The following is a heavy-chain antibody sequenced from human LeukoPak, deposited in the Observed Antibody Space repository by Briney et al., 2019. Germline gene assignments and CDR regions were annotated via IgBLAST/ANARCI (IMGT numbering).Heavy chain of an antibody. J-gene: IGHJ3*02. CDR2: IYHSGST. Sequence: SETLSLTCTVSGYSISSGYYWGWIRQPPGKGLEWIGSIYHSGSTYYNPSLKSRVTISVDTSKNQFSLKLSSVTAADTAVYYCARHSGSYLSPEDAFDIWGQGTMVTVSS. V-gene: IGHV4-38-2*02. D-gene: IGHD1-26*01. CDR3: ARHSGSYLSPEDAFDI. CDR1: GYSISSGYY.